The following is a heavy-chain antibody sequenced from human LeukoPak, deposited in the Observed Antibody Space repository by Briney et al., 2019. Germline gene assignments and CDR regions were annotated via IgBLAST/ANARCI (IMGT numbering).Heavy chain of an antibody. CDR3: ASGHTDSSGYYDY. V-gene: IGHV4-59*01. CDR1: GGSISSYC. D-gene: IGHD3-22*01. J-gene: IGHJ4*02. Sequence: SETLSLTCTASGGSISSYCLSWIRQPPGKGLEWIGHIYYSGSTNYNPSPKSRVTISVDTSKNRFSLKLSSVTAADTAVYYGASGHTDSSGYYDYWGQGTLVTVSS. CDR2: IYYSGST.